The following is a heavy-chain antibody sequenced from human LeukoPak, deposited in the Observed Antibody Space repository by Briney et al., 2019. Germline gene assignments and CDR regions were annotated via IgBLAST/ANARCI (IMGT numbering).Heavy chain of an antibody. V-gene: IGHV3-23*01. CDR3: AKLGSGSCYSQLDY. J-gene: IGHJ4*02. Sequence: GGSLRLSCAASGFTFSSYAMSWVRQAPGKALEWVSVISGSGDSTYYADSVKGRFTISRDDSKNTLFLQMNSLRAEDTAVYYCAKLGSGSCYSQLDYWGQGTLVTVSS. D-gene: IGHD2-15*01. CDR1: GFTFSSYA. CDR2: ISGSGDST.